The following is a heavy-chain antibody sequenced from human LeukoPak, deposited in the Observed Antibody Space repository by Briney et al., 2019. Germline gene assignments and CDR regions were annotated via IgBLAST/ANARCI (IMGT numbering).Heavy chain of an antibody. CDR3: ARDAGLRTPEYYFDY. V-gene: IGHV3-64*01. CDR2: ISSNGGNT. Sequence: GGSLRLSCAASGFTFSSYAMHWVRQAPGKGLEYVSAISSNGGNTYYANSVKGRFTISRDNSKNTLYLQMGSLRAEDMAVYYCARDAGLRTPEYYFDYWGQGTLVTVSS. D-gene: IGHD5/OR15-5a*01. J-gene: IGHJ4*02. CDR1: GFTFSSYA.